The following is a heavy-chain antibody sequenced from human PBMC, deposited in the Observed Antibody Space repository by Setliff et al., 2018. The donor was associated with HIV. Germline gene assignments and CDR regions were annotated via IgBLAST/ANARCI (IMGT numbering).Heavy chain of an antibody. CDR3: TRNRNYAVGI. V-gene: IGHV3-15*07. CDR2: MKSKPDGGTT. CDR1: GLTFNNAR. Sequence: GGSLRLSCAASGLTFNNARMNWVRQAPGKGLEWVDRMKSKPDGGTTDYAAVVKGRFTMSRADSKSIAYLLINSLKTEDTAVYYSTRNRNYAVGIWGQGTMVTVSS. J-gene: IGHJ3*02.